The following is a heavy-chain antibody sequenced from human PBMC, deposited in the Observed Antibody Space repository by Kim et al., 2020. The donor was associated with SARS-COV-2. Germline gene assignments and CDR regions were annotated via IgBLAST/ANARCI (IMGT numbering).Heavy chain of an antibody. Sequence: SETLSLTCAVYGGSFSGYYWSWIRQPPGKGLEWIGEINHSGSTNYNPSLKSRVTISVDTSKNQFSLKLSSVTAADTAVYYCARRITSHYYYYYMDVWGKGTTVTVSS. J-gene: IGHJ6*03. D-gene: IGHD3-16*01. V-gene: IGHV4-34*01. CDR1: GGSFSGYY. CDR2: INHSGST. CDR3: ARRITSHYYYYYMDV.